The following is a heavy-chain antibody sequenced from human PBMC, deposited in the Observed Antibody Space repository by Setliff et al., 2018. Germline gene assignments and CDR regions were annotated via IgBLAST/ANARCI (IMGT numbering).Heavy chain of an antibody. CDR2: IYSSGTT. D-gene: IGHD3-10*01. V-gene: IGHV4-39*01. J-gene: IGHJ3*02. CDR1: GGSISTSSHH. CDR3: TRRPRGRAAFDI. Sequence: SETLSLTCTVSGGSISTSSHHWVWIRQSLGKGLEWIGTIYSSGTTYYNLSLKSRVTISLDTSKSQFSLNLGSVTAADTAVYYCTRRPRGRAAFDIWGQGTMVTVSS.